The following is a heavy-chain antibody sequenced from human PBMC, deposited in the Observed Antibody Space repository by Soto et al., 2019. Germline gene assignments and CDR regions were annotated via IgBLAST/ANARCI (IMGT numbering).Heavy chain of an antibody. CDR2: IYYSGST. CDR1: AGSISSGDYY. V-gene: IGHV4-30-4*01. CDR3: ARSRAMVLRTNWFDP. D-gene: IGHD3-10*01. J-gene: IGHJ5*02. Sequence: SETLSLTCTVSAGSISSGDYYWSWIRQPPGKGLEWIGYIYYSGSTYYNPSLKSRVTISVDTSKNQFSLKLSSVTAADTAVYYCARSRAMVLRTNWFDPWGQGTLVTVST.